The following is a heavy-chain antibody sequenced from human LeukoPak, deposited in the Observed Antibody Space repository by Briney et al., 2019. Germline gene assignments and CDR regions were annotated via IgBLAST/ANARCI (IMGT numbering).Heavy chain of an antibody. Sequence: GASVKVSCKASGYTFTSYGLSWVRQAPGQGLEWMGWISAYNGNTNYAQKLQGRVTLTTDTSTSTAYMELRSLGSDDTAVYYCARAAYSGRSPYYFDYWGQGTLVTVSS. V-gene: IGHV1-18*01. CDR1: GYTFTSYG. J-gene: IGHJ4*02. CDR3: ARAAYSGRSPYYFDY. CDR2: ISAYNGNT. D-gene: IGHD1-26*01.